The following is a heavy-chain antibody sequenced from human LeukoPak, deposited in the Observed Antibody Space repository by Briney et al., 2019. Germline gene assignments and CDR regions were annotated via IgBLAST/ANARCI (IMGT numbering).Heavy chain of an antibody. J-gene: IGHJ4*02. D-gene: IGHD5-12*01. CDR1: GFTFSSYG. CDR2: ISYDGSNK. CDR3: AKDLITRYSGYPDFDY. V-gene: IGHV3-30*18. Sequence: GGSLRLSCAASGFTFSSYGMHWVRQAPGKGLEWVAVISYDGSNKYYADSVKGRFTISRDNSKNTLYLQMNSLRAEDTAVYYCAKDLITRYSGYPDFDYWGQGTLVTVSS.